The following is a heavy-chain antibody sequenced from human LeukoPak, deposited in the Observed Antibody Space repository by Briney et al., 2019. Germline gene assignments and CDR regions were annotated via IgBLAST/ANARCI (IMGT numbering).Heavy chain of an antibody. J-gene: IGHJ3*02. CDR2: ISGSGGST. Sequence: GGSLRLSCAASGFTFSSYAMSWVRQAPGKGLEWVSAISGSGGSTYFADSVKGRFTISRDNSKNTLYLQMNSLRAEDTAVYYCARDLPITMIVADAFDIWGQGTMVTVSS. CDR1: GFTFSSYA. D-gene: IGHD3-22*01. V-gene: IGHV3-23*01. CDR3: ARDLPITMIVADAFDI.